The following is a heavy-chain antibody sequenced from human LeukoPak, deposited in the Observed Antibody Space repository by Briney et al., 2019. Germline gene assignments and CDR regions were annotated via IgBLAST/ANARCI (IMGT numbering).Heavy chain of an antibody. CDR1: GASITSYY. CDR3: ARVGWELLGPFDH. V-gene: IGHV4-59*01. CDR2: IYYSGST. J-gene: IGHJ4*02. D-gene: IGHD1-26*01. Sequence: SETLSLTCTVSGASITSYYWSWIRQPPGKGLEWIGYIYYSGSTNYNPSLKSRFTISVDSSKNQFSLKLRSVIAADTAVYYCARVGWELLGPFDHWGQGTLVTVYS.